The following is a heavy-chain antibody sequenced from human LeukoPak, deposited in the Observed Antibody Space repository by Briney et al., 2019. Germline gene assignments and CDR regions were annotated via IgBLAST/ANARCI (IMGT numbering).Heavy chain of an antibody. D-gene: IGHD5-24*01. CDR1: GFTFSNYW. CDR2: ISSDGSST. Sequence: PGGSLRLSCAASGFTFSNYWVHWVRQAPGKGLVWVSRISSDGSSTTYADSVKGRFTISRDNSKNTLYLQMNSLRAEDTAVYYCAKGGYKSMDFDYWGQGTLVTVSS. CDR3: AKGGYKSMDFDY. J-gene: IGHJ4*02. V-gene: IGHV3-74*01.